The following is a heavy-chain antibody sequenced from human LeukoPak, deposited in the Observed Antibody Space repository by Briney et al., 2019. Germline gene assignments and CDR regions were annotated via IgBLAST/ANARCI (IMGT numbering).Heavy chain of an antibody. V-gene: IGHV3-23*01. CDR2: ISGSGGST. CDR1: GFTVSSNY. J-gene: IGHJ4*02. D-gene: IGHD5-12*01. Sequence: GGSLRLSCAASGFTVSSNYMSWVRQAPGKGLEWVSVISGSGGSTYYADSVKGRFTISRDNSKNTLYLQMNSLRAEDTAVYYCANIVATINYFDYWGQGTLVTVSS. CDR3: ANIVATINYFDY.